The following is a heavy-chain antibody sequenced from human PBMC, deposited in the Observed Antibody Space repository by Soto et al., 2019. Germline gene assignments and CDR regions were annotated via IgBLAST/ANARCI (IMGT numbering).Heavy chain of an antibody. CDR3: ARGSLWFDP. V-gene: IGHV4-34*01. CDR2: INYSGST. J-gene: IGHJ5*02. CDR1: GDSFSGNY. Sequence: PSETLSLTCAVNGDSFSGNYWTWIRQPPGKGLQWIGEINYSGSTNYNPSLKSRVSMLVDTPKNQFSLKLRSVTAADTAIYYCARGSLWFDPWGQGTLVTVSS.